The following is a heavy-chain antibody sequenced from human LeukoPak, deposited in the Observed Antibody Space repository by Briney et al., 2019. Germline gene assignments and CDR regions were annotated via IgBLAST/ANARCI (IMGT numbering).Heavy chain of an antibody. CDR1: GFTVSSNY. CDR3: ARAPTRSSDCDY. Sequence: GGSLRLSCAASGFTVSSNYMSWVRQAPGKGLEWVSVIYSGGSTYYADSVKGRFTISRDNSKNTLYLQMNSLRAEDTAVYYCARAPTRSSDCDYWGQGTLVTVSS. CDR2: IYSGGST. J-gene: IGHJ4*02. D-gene: IGHD2-21*01. V-gene: IGHV3-53*01.